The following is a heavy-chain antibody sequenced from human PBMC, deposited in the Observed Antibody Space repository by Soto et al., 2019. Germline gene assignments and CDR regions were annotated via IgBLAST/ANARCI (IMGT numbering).Heavy chain of an antibody. CDR3: ARRYGYSFDY. D-gene: IGHD5-18*01. CDR1: GGSISSYY. J-gene: IGHJ4*02. Sequence: QVQLQESGPGLVKPSETLSLTCTVSGGSISSYYWSCIRQPPGKGLEWIGYIYYSGTTNYNPSLKRRVSLSVDTSKHQLSLKLSSVTAADTAVYYCARRYGYSFDYWGQGTLVTVSS. CDR2: IYYSGTT. V-gene: IGHV4-59*08.